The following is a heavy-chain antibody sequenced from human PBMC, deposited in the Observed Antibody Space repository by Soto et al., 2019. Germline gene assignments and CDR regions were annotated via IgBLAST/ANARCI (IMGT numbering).Heavy chain of an antibody. CDR1: GGSISTSVYY. Sequence: SETLSLTCTVSGGSISTSVYYWGWIRQPPGRGLEWMANIYYSGSAYYNTSLKSRVSTSVDTSKNQFSLKLRSVTAADTAVYYCARQGSRAFDIWGQGTMVTVS. CDR3: ARQGSRAFDI. CDR2: IYYSGSA. V-gene: IGHV4-39*01. J-gene: IGHJ3*02. D-gene: IGHD2-15*01.